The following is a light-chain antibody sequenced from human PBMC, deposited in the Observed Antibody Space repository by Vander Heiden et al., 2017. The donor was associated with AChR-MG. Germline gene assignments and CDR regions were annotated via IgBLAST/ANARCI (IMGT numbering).Light chain of an antibody. J-gene: IGLJ2*01. CDR2: SNN. V-gene: IGLV1-44*01. CDR1: SSNIGSNP. CDR3: AAWDDSLNGVV. Sequence: SVLTQPPSASGTPGQRVTISCSGSSSNIGSNPVNWYQQLPGTAPKLLIYSNNQRPSGVPDRFSGSKSGTSASMAISGLQSEEEADYYCAAWDDSLNGVVFGGGTKLTVL.